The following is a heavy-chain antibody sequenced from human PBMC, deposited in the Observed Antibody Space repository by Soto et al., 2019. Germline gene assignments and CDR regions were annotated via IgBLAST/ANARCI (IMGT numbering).Heavy chain of an antibody. CDR1: GYTFTSHD. V-gene: IGHV1-8*01. Sequence: QVQLVQSGAEVKKPGASVKVSCKASGYTFTSHDIKWMRQATGQGLEWMGWMNPNSGHTNYAQKFQGRVTMTRDTSISTAYMELTNLRSEDTAIYYCASDMSTTGGQGTLVTVSS. CDR3: ASDMSTT. CDR2: MNPNSGHT. D-gene: IGHD2-2*01. J-gene: IGHJ4*02.